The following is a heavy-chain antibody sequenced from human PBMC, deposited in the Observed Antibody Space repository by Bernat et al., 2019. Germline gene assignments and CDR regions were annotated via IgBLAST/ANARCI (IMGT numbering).Heavy chain of an antibody. V-gene: IGHV3-30*18. CDR1: GFTFSSYG. J-gene: IGHJ4*02. CDR3: AKGGIAAVGFNYHFDY. Sequence: QLQLVESGGGVVQPGRSLRLSCAASGFTFSSYGMHWVRQAPGKGLEWVAVISYDGSNKYYADSVKGRFTISRDNSKNTMYLQMNSLRAEDTAVYYCAKGGIAAVGFNYHFDYWGQGTLVTVSS. D-gene: IGHD6-13*01. CDR2: ISYDGSNK.